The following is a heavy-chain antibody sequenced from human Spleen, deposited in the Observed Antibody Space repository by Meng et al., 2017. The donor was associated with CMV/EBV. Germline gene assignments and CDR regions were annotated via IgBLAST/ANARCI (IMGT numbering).Heavy chain of an antibody. Sequence: EVQLVESGGGLVKPGGSXXLSCAASGFTFNVYTMNWVRQAPGKGLEWVSSISRSSSYIYYADSVKGRFTISRDNAKNSLYLEMNSLRAEDTAVYYCAREHCYSTSCSNPHPMDFQHWGQGTLVTVS. CDR3: AREHCYSTSCSNPHPMDFQH. CDR2: ISRSSSYI. J-gene: IGHJ1*01. D-gene: IGHD2-2*01. CDR1: GFTFNVYT. V-gene: IGHV3-21*01.